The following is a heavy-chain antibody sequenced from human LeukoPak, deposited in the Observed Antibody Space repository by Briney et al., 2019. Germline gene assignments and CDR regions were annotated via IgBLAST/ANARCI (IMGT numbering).Heavy chain of an antibody. CDR2: IKADGSGA. CDR1: GLTLRSTG. V-gene: IGHV3-7*05. Sequence: PEGPRTLASAASGLTLRSTGLGCDTLATGKRLEWVATIKADGSGAYYVDSVKGRFTISRDNAKNSLYLQMNSLRAEDTAVYFCARYTRPIDYWGQGTLVTVSS. J-gene: IGHJ4*02. D-gene: IGHD6-13*01. CDR3: ARYTRPIDY.